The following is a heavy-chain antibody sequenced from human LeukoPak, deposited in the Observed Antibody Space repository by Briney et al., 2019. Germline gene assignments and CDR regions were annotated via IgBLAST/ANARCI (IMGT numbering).Heavy chain of an antibody. Sequence: GGSLRLSCAASGNYWMHWVRQVPGKGLVWVSHINSDGSWTSYADSVKGRFTISKDNAKNTVYLQMNSLRAEDTAVYYCARDLHYYDSSGYYYFDYWGQGTLVTVSS. CDR2: INSDGSWT. V-gene: IGHV3-74*01. D-gene: IGHD3-22*01. J-gene: IGHJ4*02. CDR1: GNYW. CDR3: ARDLHYYDSSGYYYFDY.